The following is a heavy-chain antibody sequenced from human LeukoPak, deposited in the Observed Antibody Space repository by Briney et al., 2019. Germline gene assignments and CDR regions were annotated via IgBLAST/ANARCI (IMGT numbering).Heavy chain of an antibody. V-gene: IGHV1-69*04. CDR3: ATVPEIARYSSSWYY. CDR2: IIPILGIA. CDR1: GGTFSSYA. Sequence: GASVKVSCKASGGTFSSYAISWVRQAPGQGLEWMGRIIPILGIANYAQKFQGRVTITADKSTSTAYMELSSLRSEDTAVYYCATVPEIARYSSSWYYWGQGTLVTVSS. D-gene: IGHD6-13*01. J-gene: IGHJ4*02.